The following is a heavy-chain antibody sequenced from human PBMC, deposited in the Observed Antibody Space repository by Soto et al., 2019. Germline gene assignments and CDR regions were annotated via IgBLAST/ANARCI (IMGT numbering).Heavy chain of an antibody. Sequence: PSETLSLTCTVSGGSISSSSYYWGWIRQPPGKGLEWIGSIYYSGSTYYNPSLKSRVTISVDTSKNQFSLKLSSVTAADTAVYYCARTHSSSWYAIGNWFDPWGQGTLVTVSS. CDR2: IYYSGST. D-gene: IGHD6-13*01. CDR3: ARTHSSSWYAIGNWFDP. J-gene: IGHJ5*02. CDR1: GGSISSSSYY. V-gene: IGHV4-39*01.